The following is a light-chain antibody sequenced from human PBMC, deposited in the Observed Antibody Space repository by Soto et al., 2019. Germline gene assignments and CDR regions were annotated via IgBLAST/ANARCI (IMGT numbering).Light chain of an antibody. CDR3: QKYNSALT. J-gene: IGKJ5*01. V-gene: IGKV1-27*01. CDR2: SAS. Sequence: DVKLTQSPSCPSPSRGERVAITFRASQGISSYLAWYQQKPGKAPKLMIYSASTLQSGVPSRLSGSGSGTDFTLTISSLQPEDVATYFCQKYNSALTFGQGTRLE. CDR1: QGISSY.